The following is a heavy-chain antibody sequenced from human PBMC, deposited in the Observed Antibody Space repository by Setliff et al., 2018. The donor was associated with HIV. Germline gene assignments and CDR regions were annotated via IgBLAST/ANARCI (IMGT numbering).Heavy chain of an antibody. J-gene: IGHJ4*02. D-gene: IGHD3-3*01. CDR1: GFTLSSYW. CDR2: MNRDGREK. Sequence: PGGSLRLSCAASGFTLSSYWMTWVRQAPGRGLEYVAGMNRDGREKLYADSVKGRFSISRDNAKNSLYLQMDSLTAEDTAVYYCARDVSWRVRTYIDYWGQGALVTVSS. CDR3: ARDVSWRVRTYIDY. V-gene: IGHV3-7*01.